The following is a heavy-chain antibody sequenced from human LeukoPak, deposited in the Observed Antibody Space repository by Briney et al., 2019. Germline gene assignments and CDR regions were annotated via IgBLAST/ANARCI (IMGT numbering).Heavy chain of an antibody. CDR2: INQDGSEN. Sequence: PGGSLRLSCAGSGFTLSNAWMSWVRQAPGKGLEWVAHINQDGSENDYVDSVKGRFTISRDNSKSTLYLQMNSLTADDTAVYYCAKTVTLDTFDYWGQGTLVTVSS. CDR3: AKTVTLDTFDY. CDR1: GFTLSNAW. J-gene: IGHJ4*02. V-gene: IGHV3-7*03. D-gene: IGHD4-17*01.